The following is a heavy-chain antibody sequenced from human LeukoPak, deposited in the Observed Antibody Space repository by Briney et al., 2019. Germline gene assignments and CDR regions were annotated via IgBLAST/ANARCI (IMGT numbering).Heavy chain of an antibody. CDR1: GFTFSSYA. V-gene: IGHV3-7*01. CDR3: ARETYFPSLAVAGTNFDY. J-gene: IGHJ4*02. CDR2: IKQDGSEK. D-gene: IGHD6-19*01. Sequence: GGSLRLSCAASGFTFSSYAMSWVRQAPGKGLEWVANIKQDGSEKYYVDSVKGRFTISRDNAKNSLYLQMNSLRAEDTAVYYCARETYFPSLAVAGTNFDYWGQGTLVTVSS.